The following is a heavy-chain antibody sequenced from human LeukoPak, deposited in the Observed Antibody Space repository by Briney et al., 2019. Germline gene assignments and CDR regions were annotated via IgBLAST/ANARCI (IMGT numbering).Heavy chain of an antibody. CDR1: GFTLSTYE. CDR2: IGRYGVTT. Sequence: QPGGSLRLSCAASGFTLSTYEMNWVRQAPGKGLEWVAYIGRYGVTTYYADSVKGRFTISGDNAKNSLNLQMNSLRAEDTAVYYCATLSDRNFYYSYGLDVWGQGTTATVS. V-gene: IGHV3-48*03. J-gene: IGHJ6*02. D-gene: IGHD1-14*01. CDR3: ATLSDRNFYYSYGLDV.